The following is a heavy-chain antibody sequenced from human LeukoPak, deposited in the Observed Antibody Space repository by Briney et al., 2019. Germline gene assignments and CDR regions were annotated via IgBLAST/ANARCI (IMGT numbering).Heavy chain of an antibody. CDR2: INAGNGNT. V-gene: IGHV1-3*01. J-gene: IGHJ4*02. CDR3: ASPWSGYSYGYPY. D-gene: IGHD5-18*01. Sequence: ASVKVSCKTSGFIFTSYAMHWVRQAPGQRLEWMGWINAGNGNTKYSQKFQGRVTITRDTSASTAYMELSSLRSEDTAVYYCASPWSGYSYGYPYWGQGTLVTVSS. CDR1: GFIFTSYA.